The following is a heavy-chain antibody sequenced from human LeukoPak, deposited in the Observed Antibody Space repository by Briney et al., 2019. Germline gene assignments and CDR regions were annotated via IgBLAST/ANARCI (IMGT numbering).Heavy chain of an antibody. CDR2: IYYSGST. J-gene: IGHJ4*02. D-gene: IGHD3-10*01. CDR1: GGSISSSSYY. Sequence: PSVTLSLTCTVSGGSISSSSYYWGWIRQPPGKGLEWIGSIYYSGSTYYNPSLKSRVTISVDTSKNQFSLKLSSVTAADTAVYYCARGPVHRRVIIARFGAFDYWGQGTLVTVSS. V-gene: IGHV4-39*01. CDR3: ARGPVHRRVIIARFGAFDY.